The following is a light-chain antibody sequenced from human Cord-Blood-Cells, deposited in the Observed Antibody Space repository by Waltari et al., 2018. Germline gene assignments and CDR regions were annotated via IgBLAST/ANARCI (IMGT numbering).Light chain of an antibody. CDR3: QQSYSTPLT. J-gene: IGKJ4*01. V-gene: IGKV1-39*01. CDR1: QSISSY. CDR2: AAS. Sequence: DIQITQSPSSLYASVGDRVTITCRARQSISSYLHWYQQQPEKAPKLLIYAASSLQSGVPSRFSSSGSAKDITITISSLQPEDFATYYRQQSYSTPLTFGGGTKVEIK.